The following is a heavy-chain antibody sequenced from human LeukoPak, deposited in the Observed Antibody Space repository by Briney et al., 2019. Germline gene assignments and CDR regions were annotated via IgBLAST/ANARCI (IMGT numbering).Heavy chain of an antibody. V-gene: IGHV4-34*01. D-gene: IGHD3-10*01. Sequence: SETLSLTCTVYGGSFSDYYWSWIRQPPGKGREWIGEINHSGSTNYNPSLKSRVTISVDTSKNQFSLKLSSVTAADTAVYYRARGDHYYGSGSYYFTFRLDYWGQGTLVTVSS. CDR3: ARGDHYYGSGSYYFTFRLDY. J-gene: IGHJ4*02. CDR2: INHSGST. CDR1: GGSFSDYY.